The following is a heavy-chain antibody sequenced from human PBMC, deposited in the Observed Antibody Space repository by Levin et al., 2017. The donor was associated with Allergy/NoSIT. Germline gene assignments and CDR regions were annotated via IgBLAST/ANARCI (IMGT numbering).Heavy chain of an antibody. Sequence: GESLKISCAASGFTFSNYWMSWVRQAPGRGLEWVANIRQDGSEKNYVDSVKGRLTISRDNAKNSLYLQMNSLRAEDTAVYYCARVRGSYRLDYWGQGTLLTVSS. CDR3: ARVRGSYRLDY. D-gene: IGHD4-11*01. V-gene: IGHV3-7*01. J-gene: IGHJ4*02. CDR1: GFTFSNYW. CDR2: IRQDGSEK.